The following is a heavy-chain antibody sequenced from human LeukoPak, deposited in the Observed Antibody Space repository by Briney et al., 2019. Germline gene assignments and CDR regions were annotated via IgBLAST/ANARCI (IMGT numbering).Heavy chain of an antibody. D-gene: IGHD1-26*01. V-gene: IGHV4-34*01. Sequence: SETLSLTCAVYGGSFSGYYWSWIRQPPGKGLEWIGEINHSGSTNYNPSLKSRVTISVDTSKNQFSLKLSSVTAADTAVYYCARGGGAIDYWGQGTLVTVSS. CDR2: INHSGST. CDR3: ARGGGAIDY. CDR1: GGSFSGYY. J-gene: IGHJ4*02.